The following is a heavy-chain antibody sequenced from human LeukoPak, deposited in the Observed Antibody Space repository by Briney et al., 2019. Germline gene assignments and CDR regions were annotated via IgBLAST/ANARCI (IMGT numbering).Heavy chain of an antibody. J-gene: IGHJ4*02. CDR3: VKTVSGITFHD. CDR1: GFTLSYYG. CDR2: ISGNGTYI. V-gene: IGHV3-21*01. Sequence: GGSLRLSCAASGFTLSYYGLNWVRQAPGKGREWVSSISGNGTYIYYAESVKGRFTISRDNARSSLYLQMNNLRDEDTAIYYCVKTVSGITFHDWGQGTLVTVSS. D-gene: IGHD6-19*01.